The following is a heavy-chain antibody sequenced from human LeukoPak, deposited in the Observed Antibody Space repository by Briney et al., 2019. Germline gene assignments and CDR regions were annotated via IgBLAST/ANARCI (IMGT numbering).Heavy chain of an antibody. J-gene: IGHJ4*02. D-gene: IGHD3-16*02. CDR2: IYYSGST. CDR3: ARGSYDYVWGGYRYTRYFDY. CDR1: GGSISSYY. V-gene: IGHV4-59*01. Sequence: PSETLSLTCTVSGGSISSYYWSWIRQPPGKGLEWIGYIYYSGSTNYNPSLKSRVTISVDTSKNQFSLKLSSVTAADTAVYYCARGSYDYVWGGYRYTRYFDYWGQGTLVTVSS.